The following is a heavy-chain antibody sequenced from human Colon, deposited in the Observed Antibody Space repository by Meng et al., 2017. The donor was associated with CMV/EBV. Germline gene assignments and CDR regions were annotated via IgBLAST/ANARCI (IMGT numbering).Heavy chain of an antibody. CDR2: IYHSEST. CDR3: ARNYYGSGWFDP. V-gene: IGHV4-30-2*06. Sequence: AGSGDSIARGGYTWSWIRQSPGKGLEWIGNIYHSESTLYSASLRGRVTISVERFKNQFSLKLTSMTAADTAVYYCARNYYGSGWFDPWGQGTLVTVSS. D-gene: IGHD3-10*01. CDR1: GDSIARGGYT. J-gene: IGHJ5*02.